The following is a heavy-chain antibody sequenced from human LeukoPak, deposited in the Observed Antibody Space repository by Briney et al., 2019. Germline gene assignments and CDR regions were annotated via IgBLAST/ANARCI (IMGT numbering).Heavy chain of an antibody. J-gene: IGHJ4*02. Sequence: ASVKVSCKASGYTFTSYDINWVRQATGQGIEWMGWMNPNSGNTGHAQKFQGRVTMTRDTSISTAYMELSSLRSEDTAVYYCAREGLAVAGIRGHGLDYWGQGTLVTVSS. CDR1: GYTFTSYD. CDR2: MNPNSGNT. D-gene: IGHD6-19*01. V-gene: IGHV1-8*01. CDR3: AREGLAVAGIRGHGLDY.